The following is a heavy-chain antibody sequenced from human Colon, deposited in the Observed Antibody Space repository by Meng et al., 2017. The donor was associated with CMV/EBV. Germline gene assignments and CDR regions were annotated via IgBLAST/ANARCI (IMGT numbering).Heavy chain of an antibody. Sequence: GGPLRPSCAAPGFTFSSYWMSWVRQAPGKGLEWGANIKQDGSEKYYVASVKGRFTISRDNAKNSLYLQMNSLRAEDTAVYYCASGGITDYFDYWGQGTLVTVSS. CDR2: IKQDGSEK. J-gene: IGHJ4*02. D-gene: IGHD3-10*01. CDR1: GFTFSSYW. V-gene: IGHV3-7*01. CDR3: ASGGITDYFDY.